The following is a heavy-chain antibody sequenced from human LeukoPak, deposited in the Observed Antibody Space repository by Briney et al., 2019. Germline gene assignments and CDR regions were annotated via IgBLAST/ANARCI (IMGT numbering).Heavy chain of an antibody. Sequence: GGSLRLSCAASGFTFSSYAMHWVRQAPGKGLEWVAVISYDGSNKYYADSVKGRFTISRDNSKNTLYLQMNSLRAEDTAVYYCARETMGPFDYWGQGTLVTVSS. CDR1: GFTFSSYA. D-gene: IGHD3-10*01. J-gene: IGHJ4*02. CDR2: ISYDGSNK. V-gene: IGHV3-30-3*01. CDR3: ARETMGPFDY.